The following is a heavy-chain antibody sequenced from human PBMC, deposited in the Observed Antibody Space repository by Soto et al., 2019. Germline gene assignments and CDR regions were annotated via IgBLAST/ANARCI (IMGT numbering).Heavy chain of an antibody. Sequence: SETLSLTCAVYGGSFSGYYWSWIRQPPGKGLEWIGEINHSGSTNYNPSLKSRVTISVDTSKNQFSLKLSSVTAADTAVYYCAREYSYGQGNIDYWGQGTLVTVSS. CDR3: AREYSYGQGNIDY. J-gene: IGHJ4*02. V-gene: IGHV4-34*01. CDR2: INHSGST. CDR1: GGSFSGYY. D-gene: IGHD5-18*01.